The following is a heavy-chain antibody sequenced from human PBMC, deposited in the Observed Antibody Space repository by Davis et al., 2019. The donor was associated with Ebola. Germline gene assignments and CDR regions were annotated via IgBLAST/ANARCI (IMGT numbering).Heavy chain of an antibody. D-gene: IGHD2-8*01. CDR3: ASNGFPAAFDI. J-gene: IGHJ3*02. Sequence: ASVKVSCKASGYTFTSYAMHWVRQAPGQGLEWMGWINTNTGNPTYAQGFTGRFVFSLDTSVSTAYLQISSLKAEDTAVYYCASNGFPAAFDIWGQGTMVTVSS. CDR1: GYTFTSYA. V-gene: IGHV7-4-1*02. CDR2: INTNTGNP.